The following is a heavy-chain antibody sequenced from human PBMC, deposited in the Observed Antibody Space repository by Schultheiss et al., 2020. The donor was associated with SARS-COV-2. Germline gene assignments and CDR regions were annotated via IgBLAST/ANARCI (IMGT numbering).Heavy chain of an antibody. D-gene: IGHD3-10*01. CDR2: ISYDGSNK. Sequence: SLKISCAASGFTFSSYAMHWVRQAPGKGLEWVAVISYDGSNKYYADSVKGRFTISRDNSKNTLYLQMNSLRAEDTAVYYCARDQGVRGVKGSNWFDPWGQGTLVTVSS. CDR3: ARDQGVRGVKGSNWFDP. CDR1: GFTFSSYA. V-gene: IGHV3-30-3*01. J-gene: IGHJ5*02.